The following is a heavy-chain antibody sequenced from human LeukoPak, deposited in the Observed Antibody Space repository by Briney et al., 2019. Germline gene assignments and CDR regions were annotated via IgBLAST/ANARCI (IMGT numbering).Heavy chain of an antibody. D-gene: IGHD6-13*01. CDR1: GGTFSTYA. Sequence: ASVKVSCKSSGGTFSTYAISWVRQAPGQGLEWMGWISAYNGNTNYAQKLQGRVAMTTDTSTSTDYMELRSLRSDDTAVYYCAREKNGYSSSWSRINWFDPWGQGTLVTVSS. CDR3: AREKNGYSSSWSRINWFDP. CDR2: ISAYNGNT. V-gene: IGHV1-18*01. J-gene: IGHJ5*02.